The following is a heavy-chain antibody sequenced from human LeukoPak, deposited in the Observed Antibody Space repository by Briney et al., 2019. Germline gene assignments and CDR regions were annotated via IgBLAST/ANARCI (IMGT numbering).Heavy chain of an antibody. J-gene: IGHJ4*02. CDR1: GYTFTSYD. CDR3: ARGTGSYFDY. D-gene: IGHD7-27*01. V-gene: IGHV1-8*01. Sequence: ASVKVSCQASGYTFTSYDINWVRQATGQGLEWMGWMNPNSGNTGYAQKFQGRVTMTRDTSIGTAYMELSSLRSEDTAVYYCARGTGSYFDYWGQGTLVTVSS. CDR2: MNPNSGNT.